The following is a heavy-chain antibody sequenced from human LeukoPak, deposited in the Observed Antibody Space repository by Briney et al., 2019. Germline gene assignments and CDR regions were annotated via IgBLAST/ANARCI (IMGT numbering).Heavy chain of an antibody. V-gene: IGHV1-46*01. CDR1: GSTFTNYY. D-gene: IGHD3-16*01. Sequence: GASVKVSCKASGSTFTNYYTHWVRQAPGRGLEWMGFINPSDGYTSYAQKFQGRVTLTRVTSTNTVYMELSSLRSDDTAVYYCARPVTTFAARYYMDVWGKGTTVTVSS. J-gene: IGHJ6*03. CDR3: ARPVTTFAARYYMDV. CDR2: INPSDGYT.